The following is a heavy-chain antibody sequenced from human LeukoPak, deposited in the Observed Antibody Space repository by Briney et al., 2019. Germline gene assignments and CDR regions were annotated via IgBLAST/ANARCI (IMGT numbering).Heavy chain of an antibody. J-gene: IGHJ4*02. V-gene: IGHV3-13*01. CDR2: IGTAGDT. D-gene: IGHD3-22*01. CDR3: ARGDSSGYQRNTKLDY. CDR1: GFTVSSNY. Sequence: GGSLRLSCAASGFTVSSNYMSWVRQAPGKGLEWVSAIGTAGDTYYPGSVKGRFTISRENAKNSLYLQMNSLRAGDTAVYYCARGDSSGYQRNTKLDYWGQGTLVTVSS.